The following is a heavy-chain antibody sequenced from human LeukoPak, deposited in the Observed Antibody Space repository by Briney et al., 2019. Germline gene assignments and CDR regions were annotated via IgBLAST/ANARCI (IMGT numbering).Heavy chain of an antibody. CDR2: IYSGGST. D-gene: IGHD6-13*01. Sequence: GGSLRLSCAASGFTVSSNYMSWVRQAPGKGLEWVSGIYSGGSTYYADSVKGRFTISRDNSKNTLYLQMNSLRAEDTAVYYCARAAAGYHYYYGMDVWGQGTTVTVSS. CDR3: ARAAAGYHYYYGMDV. V-gene: IGHV3-53*01. CDR1: GFTVSSNY. J-gene: IGHJ6*02.